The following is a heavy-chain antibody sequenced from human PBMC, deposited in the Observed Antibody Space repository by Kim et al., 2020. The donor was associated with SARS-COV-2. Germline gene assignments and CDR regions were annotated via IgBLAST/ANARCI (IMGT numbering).Heavy chain of an antibody. Sequence: SETLSLTCAVYGGSFSGYYWSWIRQPPGKGLEWIGEINHSGSTNYNPSLKSRVTISVDTAKNQFSLKLSSVTAADTAVYYCARGVRTYYYDSSGYYHPYFDYWGQGTLVTVSS. J-gene: IGHJ4*02. CDR1: GGSFSGYY. CDR2: INHSGST. CDR3: ARGVRTYYYDSSGYYHPYFDY. V-gene: IGHV4-34*01. D-gene: IGHD3-22*01.